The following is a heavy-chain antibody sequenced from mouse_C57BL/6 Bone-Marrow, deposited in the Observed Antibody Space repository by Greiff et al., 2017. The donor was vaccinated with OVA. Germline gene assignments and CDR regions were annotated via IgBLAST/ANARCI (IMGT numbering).Heavy chain of an antibody. CDR3: AREGYYDYDRFAY. V-gene: IGHV1-55*01. CDR2: IYPGSGST. J-gene: IGHJ3*01. Sequence: QVQLKQPGAELVKPGASVKMSCKASGYTFTSYWITWVKQRPGQGLEWIGDIYPGSGSTNYNEKFKSKATLTVDTSSSTAYMQLSSLTSEDYAVDYCAREGYYDYDRFAYWGQGTLVTVSA. CDR1: GYTFTSYW. D-gene: IGHD2-4*01.